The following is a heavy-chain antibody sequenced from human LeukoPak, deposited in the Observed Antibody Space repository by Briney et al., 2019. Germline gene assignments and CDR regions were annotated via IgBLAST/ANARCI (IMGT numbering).Heavy chain of an antibody. CDR3: AELGITMIGGV. Sequence: GGSLRLSCAASGFTFTTYWMAWVRQAPGKGLEWVASIKQDGNEKYYVDSVKGRFTISRDSAENTLYLQMNSLRAEDTAVYYCAELGITMIGGVWGKGTTVTISS. J-gene: IGHJ6*04. CDR1: GFTFTTYW. V-gene: IGHV3-7*01. CDR2: IKQDGNEK. D-gene: IGHD3-10*02.